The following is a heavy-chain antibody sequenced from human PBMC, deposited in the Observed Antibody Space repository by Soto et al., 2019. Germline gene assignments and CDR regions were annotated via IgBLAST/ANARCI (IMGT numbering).Heavy chain of an antibody. V-gene: IGHV3-15*07. D-gene: IGHD3-22*01. CDR1: GFTFNNAG. CDR2: SKSKTDGGTT. CDR3: NVYGSDSSGASVDY. Sequence: EVPLVESGGGLVKPGGSLRLSCAASGFTFNNAGMNWVRQAPGKGREGVGRSKSKTDGGTTHYAAPVKGRFTISTDDSKNTLDLQMNSLKTEATAVYYCNVYGSDSSGASVDYWGQGTLVTFSS. J-gene: IGHJ4*02.